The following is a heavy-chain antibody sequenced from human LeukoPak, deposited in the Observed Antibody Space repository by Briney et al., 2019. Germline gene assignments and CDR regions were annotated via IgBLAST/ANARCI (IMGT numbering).Heavy chain of an antibody. CDR2: INPNSGGT. CDR3: ARGQRRDGYNDY. CDR1: GYTFTGYY. J-gene: IGHJ4*02. D-gene: IGHD5-24*01. V-gene: IGHV1-2*02. Sequence: GPVKVSCKASGYTFTGYYMHWVRQAPGQGLEWMGWINPNSGGTNYAQKFQGRVTMTRDTSISTAYMELSRLRSDDTAVYYCARGQRRDGYNDYWGQGTLVTVSS.